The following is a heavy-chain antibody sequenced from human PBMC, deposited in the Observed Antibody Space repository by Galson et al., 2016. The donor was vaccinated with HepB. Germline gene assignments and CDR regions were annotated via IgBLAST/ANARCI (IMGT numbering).Heavy chain of an antibody. V-gene: IGHV4-59*08. J-gene: IGHJ4*02. Sequence: SETLSLTCSVSGGFISNYYCSWIRQSPGKGLEWIGYVPYSGSAKYNPSLKSRATISVDTSNNQFSLRLSSVTAADTAVYYCAGGWQFDYWGQGTLVTVAS. D-gene: IGHD6-19*01. CDR1: GGFISNYY. CDR2: VPYSGSA. CDR3: AGGWQFDY.